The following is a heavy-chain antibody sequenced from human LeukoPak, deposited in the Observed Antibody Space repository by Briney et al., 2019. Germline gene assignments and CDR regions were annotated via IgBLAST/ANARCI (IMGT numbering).Heavy chain of an antibody. CDR2: ISAYNGNT. Sequence: ASVKVSCKASGYTFTSYYMHWVRQAPGQGLEWMGWISAYNGNTNYAQKLQGRVTMTTDTSTSTAYMELRSLRSDDTAVYYCAGGYCSSTSCFYYGMDVWGQGTTVTVSS. CDR3: AGGYCSSTSCFYYGMDV. V-gene: IGHV1-18*04. J-gene: IGHJ6*02. CDR1: GYTFTSYY. D-gene: IGHD2-2*03.